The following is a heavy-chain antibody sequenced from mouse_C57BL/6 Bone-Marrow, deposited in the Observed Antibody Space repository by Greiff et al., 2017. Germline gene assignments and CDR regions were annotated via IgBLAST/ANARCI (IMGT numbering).Heavy chain of an antibody. D-gene: IGHD3-2*02. CDR3: ARDRDSSGLFYAMDY. J-gene: IGHJ4*01. CDR2: INYDGSST. Sequence: EVHLVESEGGLVQPGSSMKLSCTASGFTFSDYYMAWVRQVPEKGLEWVANINYDGSSTYYLDSLKSRFIISRDNAKNILYLQMSSLKSEDTATYYCARDRDSSGLFYAMDYWGQGTSVTVSS. V-gene: IGHV5-16*01. CDR1: GFTFSDYY.